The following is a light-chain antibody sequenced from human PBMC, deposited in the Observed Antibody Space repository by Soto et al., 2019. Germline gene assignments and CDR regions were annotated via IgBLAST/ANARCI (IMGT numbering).Light chain of an antibody. Sequence: DIQMTQSPSSLSASLGDRVTITCRASQGIDNHLAWYQQKPGKAPKLLIYKASSLESGAPSRFSGSGSGTEFTLTISSLQPDDFATYYCQQYKDYETFGQGTKVDIK. CDR3: QQYKDYET. J-gene: IGKJ1*01. V-gene: IGKV1-5*03. CDR1: QGIDNH. CDR2: KAS.